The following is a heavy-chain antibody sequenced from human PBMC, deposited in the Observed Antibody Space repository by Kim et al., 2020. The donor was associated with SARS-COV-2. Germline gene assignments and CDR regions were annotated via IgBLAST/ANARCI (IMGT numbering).Heavy chain of an antibody. J-gene: IGHJ6*02. CDR2: ISGSGGST. CDR3: AKDDCSGGSCYSNYYHGMDV. Sequence: GGSLRLSCAASGFTFSSYAMSWVRQAPGKGLEWVSAISGSGGSTYYADSVKGRFTISRDNSKNTLYLQMNSLRAEDTAVYYCAKDDCSGGSCYSNYYHGMDVWGQGTTVTVSS. V-gene: IGHV3-23*01. CDR1: GFTFSSYA. D-gene: IGHD2-15*01.